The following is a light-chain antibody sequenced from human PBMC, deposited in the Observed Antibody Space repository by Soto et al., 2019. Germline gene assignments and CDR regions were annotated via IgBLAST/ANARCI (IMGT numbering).Light chain of an antibody. CDR3: QQYDNWTLT. CDR2: GAS. CDR1: QSVRSN. J-gene: IGKJ4*01. V-gene: IGKV3-15*01. Sequence: EILLTQSPATLSLSPGERATLSCRASQSVRSNLAWYQQKPGKAPRFLIYGASTRATGIPARFSGSGSGTEFTLTISSLQSEDFAVYYCQQYDNWTLTFGGGTKVDIK.